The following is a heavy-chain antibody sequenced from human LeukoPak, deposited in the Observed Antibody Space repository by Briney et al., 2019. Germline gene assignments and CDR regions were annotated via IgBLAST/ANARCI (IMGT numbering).Heavy chain of an antibody. V-gene: IGHV3-74*01. CDR3: ARAPGGNYYGSGSHPDY. CDR2: INSDGSST. Sequence: GGSLRLSCAASGFTFSSYAMSWVRQAPGKGLVWVSRINSDGSSTSYADSVKGRFTISRDNAKNTLYLQMNSLRAEDTAVYYCARAPGGNYYGSGSHPDYWGQGTLVTVSS. D-gene: IGHD3-10*01. J-gene: IGHJ4*02. CDR1: GFTFSSYA.